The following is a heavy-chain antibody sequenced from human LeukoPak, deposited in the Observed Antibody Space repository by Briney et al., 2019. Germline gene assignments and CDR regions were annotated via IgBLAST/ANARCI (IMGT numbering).Heavy chain of an antibody. J-gene: IGHJ5*02. V-gene: IGHV3-23*01. CDR2: ISGSGGST. Sequence: GGSLRLSCAASGFTFSSYAMSWVRQAPGKGLEWVSAISGSGGSTYYADSVKGRFTISRDNAKNSLYLQMNSLRAEDTAVYYCARGSRGQKWELRTWGQGTLVTVSS. CDR3: ARGSRGQKWELRT. CDR1: GFTFSSYA. D-gene: IGHD1-26*01.